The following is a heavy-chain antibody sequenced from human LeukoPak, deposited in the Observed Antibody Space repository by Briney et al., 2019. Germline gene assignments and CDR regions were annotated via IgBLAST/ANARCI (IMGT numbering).Heavy chain of an antibody. D-gene: IGHD1-14*01. V-gene: IGHV3-23*01. CDR3: AKTTTGYRRRRYPAWPIDY. J-gene: IGHJ4*02. CDR1: GFTFGSYA. Sequence: GGSLRLSCAASGFTFGSYAMSWVRQAPGKGLEWVSGIFGSGGSAHYADSVKGRFTISSDNSKNTVYLQMDSLRAEDTAIYYCAKTTTGYRRRRYPAWPIDYWGQGTLVTFSS. CDR2: IFGSGGSA.